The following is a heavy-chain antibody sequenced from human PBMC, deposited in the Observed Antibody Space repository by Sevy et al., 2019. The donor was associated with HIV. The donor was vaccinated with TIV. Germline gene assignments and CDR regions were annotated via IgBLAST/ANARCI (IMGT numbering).Heavy chain of an antibody. J-gene: IGHJ3*01. Sequence: SETLSLTCTVSGYSISSGYLWVWIRQPPGKGLEWIGSVDHTGNTYYNPSLKSRVTTSVDTSKNQFSLRLSSVTAADTAVYYCANFGRLPIMNGDAFAVWGQGTMVTGS. V-gene: IGHV4-38-2*02. CDR3: ANFGRLPIMNGDAFAV. CDR2: VDHTGNT. D-gene: IGHD3-16*01. CDR1: GYSISSGYL.